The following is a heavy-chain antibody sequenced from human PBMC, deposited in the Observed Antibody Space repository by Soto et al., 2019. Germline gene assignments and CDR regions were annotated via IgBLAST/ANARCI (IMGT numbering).Heavy chain of an antibody. CDR2: IIPIFGTA. CDR3: ARVPKGPGCWYYYCGMDV. CDR1: GGTFSSYA. J-gene: IGHJ6*02. V-gene: IGHV1-69*12. Sequence: QVQLVQSGAEVKKPGSSVKVSCKASGGTFSSYAISWVRQAPGQGLEWMGGIIPIFGTANYAQKFQGRVTITGDESTSTAYMELSSRRSEDTAVYYCARVPKGPGCWYYYCGMDVWGQGTTVTVSS. D-gene: IGHD3-10*01.